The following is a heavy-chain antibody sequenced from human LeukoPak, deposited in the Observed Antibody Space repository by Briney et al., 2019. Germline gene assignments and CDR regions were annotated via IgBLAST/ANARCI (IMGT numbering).Heavy chain of an antibody. D-gene: IGHD3-10*01. V-gene: IGHV3-48*04. CDR1: GFTFSRYS. J-gene: IGHJ4*02. CDR2: INSGSNAK. CDR3: ATDQRRRVAAHYN. Sequence: GGSLRLSCAASGFTFSRYSMNWVRQAPGKGLEWVSYINSGSNAKYYADSVKGRFTISRDNAKNTLYLQMNSLRAEDTAVYYCATDQRRRVAAHYNWGQGTLVTVSS.